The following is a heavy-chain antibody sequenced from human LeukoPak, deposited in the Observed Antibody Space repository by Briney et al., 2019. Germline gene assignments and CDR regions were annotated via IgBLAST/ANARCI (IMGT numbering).Heavy chain of an antibody. V-gene: IGHV3-30*03. CDR1: GFTFSSYG. J-gene: IGHJ4*02. CDR2: ISYDGSNK. CDR3: ATSSSWYLASFFDY. Sequence: GGSLRLSCAASGFTFSSYGMHWVRQAPGKGLERVAVISYDGSNKYYADSVKGRFTISRDNSKNTLYLQMNSLRAEDTAVYYCATSSSWYLASFFDYWGQGTLVTVSS. D-gene: IGHD6-13*01.